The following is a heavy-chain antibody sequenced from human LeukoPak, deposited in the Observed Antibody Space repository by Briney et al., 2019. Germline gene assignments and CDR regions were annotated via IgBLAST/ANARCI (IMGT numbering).Heavy chain of an antibody. Sequence: ASVKVSCKASGYTFTGYCMHWVRQAPGQGLEWMGWINPNSGGTNYAQKFQGWVTMTRDTSISTAYMELSRLRSDDTAVYYCARAAGGGYDYFDYWGQGTLVTVSS. CDR1: GYTFTGYC. V-gene: IGHV1-2*04. J-gene: IGHJ4*02. D-gene: IGHD3-16*01. CDR2: INPNSGGT. CDR3: ARAAGGGYDYFDY.